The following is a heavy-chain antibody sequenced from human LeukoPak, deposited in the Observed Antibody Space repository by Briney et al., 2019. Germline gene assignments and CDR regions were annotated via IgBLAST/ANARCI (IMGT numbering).Heavy chain of an antibody. Sequence: TGGSLRLSCAASGFTFSSFAIHWVRQAPGEGLEWVAVISYDGSNKYYADSVKGRFTISRDNSRNTLYLQMNSLRPEDTALYYCARDSAGVYYEERFDYWGQGTLVTVSS. D-gene: IGHD3-22*01. V-gene: IGHV3-30-3*01. CDR2: ISYDGSNK. J-gene: IGHJ4*02. CDR1: GFTFSSFA. CDR3: ARDSAGVYYEERFDY.